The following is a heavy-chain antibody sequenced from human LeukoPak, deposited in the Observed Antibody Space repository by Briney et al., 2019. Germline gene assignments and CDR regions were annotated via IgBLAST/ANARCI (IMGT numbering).Heavy chain of an antibody. J-gene: IGHJ6*03. CDR3: ATPYYYGSGSYSSNSPYYYYYMDV. V-gene: IGHV1-69*06. Sequence: ASVKVSCKASGYTFSNYYIHWVRQAPGQGLGRMGGIIPIFGTGNYAQKFQGRVTITADKSTSTAYMELSSLRSEDTAVYYCATPYYYGSGSYSSNSPYYYYYMDVWGKGTTVTVSS. CDR1: GYTFSNYY. CDR2: IIPIFGTG. D-gene: IGHD3-10*01.